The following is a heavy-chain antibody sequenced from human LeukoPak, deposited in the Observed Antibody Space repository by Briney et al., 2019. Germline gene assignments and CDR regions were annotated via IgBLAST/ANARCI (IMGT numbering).Heavy chain of an antibody. D-gene: IGHD2-21*02. CDR3: ARAMAYCGDDCYERGYYFDY. CDR1: GFTFTNYA. J-gene: IGHJ4*02. V-gene: IGHV3-23*01. Sequence: QSGASLRLSCAASGFTFTNYAMSWVRQAPGKGPEWLSSLGGNNIHTKSADFVKGRFTISRDNSKNMLYLQMNSLRAEDTAVYYCARAMAYCGDDCYERGYYFDYWGQGTQVTVSS. CDR2: LGGNNIHT.